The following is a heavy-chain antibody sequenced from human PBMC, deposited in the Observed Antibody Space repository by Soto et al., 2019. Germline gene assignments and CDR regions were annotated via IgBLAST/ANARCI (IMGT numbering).Heavy chain of an antibody. V-gene: IGHV1-69*13. Sequence: SVKVSCKASGDTFSGYPINWVRQAPGEGLEWMGRIIPVFGTTNDAQRFEGRVTFTADESTNTAYMELRGLLPEDTAVYYCARDGGFGELKYWGPGTLVTVSS. CDR2: IIPVFGTT. J-gene: IGHJ4*02. D-gene: IGHD3-10*01. CDR1: GDTFSGYP. CDR3: ARDGGFGELKY.